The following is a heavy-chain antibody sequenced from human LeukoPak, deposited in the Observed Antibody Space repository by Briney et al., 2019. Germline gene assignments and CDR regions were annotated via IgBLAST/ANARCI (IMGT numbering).Heavy chain of an antibody. CDR2: ISAYNGNT. D-gene: IGHD2-15*01. J-gene: IGHJ6*03. CDR3: ARNSLGYCSGGSCYDYYMDV. CDR1: GYTFTSYG. Sequence: GASVKVSCKASGYTFTSYGISWVRQAPGQGLEWVGWISAYNGNTNYAQKLQGRVTMTTDTSTSTAYMELRSLRSDDTAVYYCARNSLGYCSGGSCYDYYMDVWGKGTTVTVSS. V-gene: IGHV1-18*01.